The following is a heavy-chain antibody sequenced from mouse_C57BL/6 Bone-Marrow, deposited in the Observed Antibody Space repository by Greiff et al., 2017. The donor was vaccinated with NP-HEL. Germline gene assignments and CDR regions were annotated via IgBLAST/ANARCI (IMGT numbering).Heavy chain of an antibody. J-gene: IGHJ1*03. CDR3: ARHPYYYGSSYWYFDG. V-gene: IGHV5-6*02. CDR1: GFTFSSYG. Sequence: EVMLVESGGDLVKPGGSLKLSCAASGFTFSSYGMSWVRQTPDKRLEWVATISSGGSYTYYPDSVKGRFTISRDNAKNTLYLQMSSLKSEDTAMYYCARHPYYYGSSYWYFDGWGTGTTVTVSS. CDR2: ISSGGSYT. D-gene: IGHD1-1*01.